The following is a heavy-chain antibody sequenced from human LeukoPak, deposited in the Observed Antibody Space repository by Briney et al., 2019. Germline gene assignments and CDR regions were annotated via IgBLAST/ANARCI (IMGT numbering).Heavy chain of an antibody. D-gene: IGHD6-13*01. Sequence: GGSLRLSCAASGFTFSSYSMNWVRQAPGQGLEGVSSIISSSSYIYYANSVKGRFTISRDNAKTSLYLQLNSLRAEDTAVYYCARGPPGIAAAGELDYWGQGTLVTVSS. CDR2: IISSSSYI. CDR3: ARGPPGIAAAGELDY. CDR1: GFTFSSYS. V-gene: IGHV3-21*01. J-gene: IGHJ4*02.